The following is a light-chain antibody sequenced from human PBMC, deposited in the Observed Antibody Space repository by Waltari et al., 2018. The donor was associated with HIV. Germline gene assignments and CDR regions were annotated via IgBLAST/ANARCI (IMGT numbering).Light chain of an antibody. V-gene: IGLV8-61*01. J-gene: IGLJ3*02. Sequence: QPVVTQEPSFSVSPGGTVTLTCALTSGSVSTGPFPHWYRQAPGQSPRTLMYDVNSRSSGVPDRFSGSITGGKAVLTITGAQADDECVYYCLLFVSGSWVFGGGTKVTV. CDR1: SGSVSTGPF. CDR3: LLFVSGSWV. CDR2: DVN.